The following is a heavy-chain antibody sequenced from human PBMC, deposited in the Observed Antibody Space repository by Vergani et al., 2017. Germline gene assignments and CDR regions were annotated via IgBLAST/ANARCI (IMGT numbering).Heavy chain of an antibody. V-gene: IGHV1-18*01. CDR3: ARVRVGATKLAYFDY. J-gene: IGHJ4*02. D-gene: IGHD1-26*01. CDR1: GYTFTSYG. Sequence: QVQLVQSGAEVKKPGASVKVSCKASGYTFTSYGISWVRQAPGQGLEWMGWISAYNGNTNYAQKLQGRVTMTTDTSTSTAYMELRCLRSDDTAVYYCARVRVGATKLAYFDYWGQGTLVTVSS. CDR2: ISAYNGNT.